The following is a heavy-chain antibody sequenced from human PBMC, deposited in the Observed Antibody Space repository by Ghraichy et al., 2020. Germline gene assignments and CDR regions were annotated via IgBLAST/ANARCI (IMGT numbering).Heavy chain of an antibody. D-gene: IGHD1-26*01. CDR1: GGSISSGGYY. CDR3: ARASGSYEGVDY. V-gene: IGHV4-31*03. CDR2: IYYSGST. J-gene: IGHJ4*02. Sequence: TLSLTCTVSGGSISSGGYYWSWIRQHPGKGLEWIGYIYYSGSTYYNPSLKSRVTISVDTSKNQFSLKLSSVTAADTAVYYCARASGSYEGVDYWGQGTLVTVSS.